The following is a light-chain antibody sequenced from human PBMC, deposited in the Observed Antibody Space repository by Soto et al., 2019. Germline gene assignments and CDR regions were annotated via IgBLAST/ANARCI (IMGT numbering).Light chain of an antibody. CDR3: QQYSRDST. Sequence: DIQVTQSPSTLSASVGDRVTITCRASQSISRWLAWYQQKPGRAPKLLIYDASSLESGVPSRFSGSGSGTEFTLTISSLHPDDFASYYCQQYSRDSTFGQVTKVEI. CDR2: DAS. CDR1: QSISRW. V-gene: IGKV1-5*01. J-gene: IGKJ1*01.